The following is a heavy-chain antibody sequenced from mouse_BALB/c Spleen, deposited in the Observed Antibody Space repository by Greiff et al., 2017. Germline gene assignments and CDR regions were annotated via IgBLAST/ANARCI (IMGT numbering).Heavy chain of an antibody. Sequence: DVQLQESGGDLVKPGGSLKLSCAASGFTFSSYGMSWVRQTPDKRLEWVATISSGGSYTYYPDSVKGRFTISRDNAKNTLYLQMSSLKSEDTAMYYCARGINWDYFDYWGQGTTLTVSS. CDR3: ARGINWDYFDY. V-gene: IGHV5-6*01. D-gene: IGHD4-1*01. CDR1: GFTFSSYG. CDR2: ISSGGSYT. J-gene: IGHJ2*01.